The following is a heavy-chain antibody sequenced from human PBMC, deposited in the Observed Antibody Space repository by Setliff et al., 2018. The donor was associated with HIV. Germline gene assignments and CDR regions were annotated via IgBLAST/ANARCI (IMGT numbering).Heavy chain of an antibody. D-gene: IGHD3-3*01. Sequence: ESLKISCKGSGFTFTDYWIGWVRQMPGKGLAWMGVIFPGDSDTRYSPSFQGQVSISADRSITTAYLQWSSLKASDTAIYYCTRRRRAPGTEDLEAHWGQGTLVTVSS. V-gene: IGHV5-51*01. CDR2: IFPGDSDT. CDR3: TRRRRAPGTEDLEAH. CDR1: GFTFTDYW. J-gene: IGHJ4*02.